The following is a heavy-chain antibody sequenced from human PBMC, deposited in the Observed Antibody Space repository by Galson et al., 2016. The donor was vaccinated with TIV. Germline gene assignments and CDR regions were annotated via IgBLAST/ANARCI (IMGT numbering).Heavy chain of an antibody. V-gene: IGHV3-33*01. CDR2: IWYDGSHT. CDR3: TSGSNYGDFGGPEFDY. D-gene: IGHD4-17*01. CDR1: GFSFSTYG. Sequence: SLRLSCAASGFSFSTYGMHWVRQAPGKGLEWLAAIWYDGSHTYYGDSVKGRFTISRDNSKKTLYLQMNSLRAEDTAVYYCTSGSNYGDFGGPEFDYWGRGTLVTVSS. J-gene: IGHJ4*02.